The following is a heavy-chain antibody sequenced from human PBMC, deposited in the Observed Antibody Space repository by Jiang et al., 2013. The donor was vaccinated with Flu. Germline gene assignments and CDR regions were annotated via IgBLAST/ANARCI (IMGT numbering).Heavy chain of an antibody. D-gene: IGHD6-19*01. CDR3: ARDREQWLVYYDAFDI. Sequence: EVKKPGASVKVSCKAAGYSFSGYYMHWVRQAPGQGLEWMGRINPNSGGTNYAQKFQGRVTMTRDTSISTAYMELSRLRSDDTAVYYCARDREQWLVYYDAFDIWGQGTMVTVSS. CDR2: INPNSGGT. CDR1: GYSFSGYY. V-gene: IGHV1-2*06. J-gene: IGHJ3*02.